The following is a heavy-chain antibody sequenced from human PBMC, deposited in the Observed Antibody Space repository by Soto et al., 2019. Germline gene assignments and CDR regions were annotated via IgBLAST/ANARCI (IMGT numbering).Heavy chain of an antibody. J-gene: IGHJ6*02. CDR1: GFSPSTSAMC. CDR2: IHWDDDK. D-gene: IGHD2-15*01. CDR3: ARIRIFTGSYYYYGMEV. V-gene: IGHV2-70*01. Sequence: CPTLVNPTQTLTLTCTFSGFSPSTSAMCVSWIRQPPGKALEWLALIHWDDDKYYSTSLKTRLTISKDTSKNQVVLTMTNMDPVDTATYYCARIRIFTGSYYYYGMEVSGQGPTVTVSS.